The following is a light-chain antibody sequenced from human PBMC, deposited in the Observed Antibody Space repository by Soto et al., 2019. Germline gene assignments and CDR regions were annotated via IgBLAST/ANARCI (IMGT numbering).Light chain of an antibody. CDR3: QQRSNWPPYT. CDR2: DAS. Sequence: EIVLTQSPATLSLSPGERATLSCRASQSVSSYLAWYQQKPGQAPGLLIYDASNRATGIPARFSGSGSGTVFTLTISSLEPEDFAVYYCQQRSNWPPYTFGQGTKLEIK. V-gene: IGKV3-11*01. J-gene: IGKJ2*01. CDR1: QSVSSY.